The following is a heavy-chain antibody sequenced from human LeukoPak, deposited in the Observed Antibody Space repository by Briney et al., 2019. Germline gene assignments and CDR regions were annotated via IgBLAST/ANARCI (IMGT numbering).Heavy chain of an antibody. D-gene: IGHD3-10*01. CDR3: ATRSTLWFGESFGY. Sequence: ASVKVSCKASGYTFTGYYMHWVRQAPGQGLEWMGWINPNSGGTSYAQKFQGRVTMTRDTSISTAYMELSRLRSDDTAVYYCATRSTLWFGESFGYWGQGTLVTVSS. V-gene: IGHV1-2*02. CDR1: GYTFTGYY. CDR2: INPNSGGT. J-gene: IGHJ4*02.